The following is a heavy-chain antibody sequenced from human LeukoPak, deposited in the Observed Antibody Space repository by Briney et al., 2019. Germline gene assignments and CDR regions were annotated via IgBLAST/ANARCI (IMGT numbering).Heavy chain of an antibody. Sequence: PGGSLRLSCAASGFTFSSYSMNWVRQAPGKGLEWVSSISSSSNYIHYADSVKGRFTISRDNAKNSLFLQMNSLRAEDTALYHCARLQWLVDNAFDIWGQGTMVTVSS. J-gene: IGHJ3*02. D-gene: IGHD6-19*01. CDR1: GFTFSSYS. CDR3: ARLQWLVDNAFDI. CDR2: ISSSSNYI. V-gene: IGHV3-21*04.